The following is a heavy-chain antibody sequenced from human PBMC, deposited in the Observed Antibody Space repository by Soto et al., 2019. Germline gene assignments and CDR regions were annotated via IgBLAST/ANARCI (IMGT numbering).Heavy chain of an antibody. CDR2: MNPNSGNT. CDR1: GYTLKNYD. CDR3: ARRMTWSLWCFDL. D-gene: IGHD3-10*01. J-gene: IGHJ2*01. V-gene: IGHV1-8*01. Sequence: QVQLLQSGAEVNKPGASVRVSCRSSGYTLKNYDINWVRRAPGQGLAWMWWMNPNSGNTGYAQKFQYRVTMTRYAYTRTGYMALISLTAEDTAIYYCARRMTWSLWCFDLWGSGNQVTVSA.